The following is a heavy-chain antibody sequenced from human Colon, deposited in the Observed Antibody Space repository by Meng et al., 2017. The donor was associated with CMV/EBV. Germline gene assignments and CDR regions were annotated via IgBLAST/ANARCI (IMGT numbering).Heavy chain of an antibody. CDR3: ATFTLRYFDWP. Sequence: LTCAVYGGSFSDYYWSWIRQPPGKGLEWIGEINHSGSTNYNPSLKSRVTISVDTSKNQFSLQLNSVTAADTAVYYCATFTLRYFDWPWGQGTLVTVSS. CDR2: INHSGST. D-gene: IGHD3-9*01. V-gene: IGHV4-34*01. CDR1: GGSFSDYY. J-gene: IGHJ5*02.